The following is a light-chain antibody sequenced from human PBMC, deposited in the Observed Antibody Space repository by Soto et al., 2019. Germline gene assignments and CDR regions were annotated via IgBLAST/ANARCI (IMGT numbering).Light chain of an antibody. V-gene: IGLV3-21*02. CDR3: QVWYISSDQYL. J-gene: IGLJ1*01. CDR1: NIASKI. CDR2: DDS. Sequence: SYELTQPHSVSVATGQTARITCGGNNIASKIVHWYQQRPGQAPVLVLYDDSNRPSGIPARFSGSNSGSTATLTISSVEAGDEADYFCQVWYISSDQYLFGAGTKITV.